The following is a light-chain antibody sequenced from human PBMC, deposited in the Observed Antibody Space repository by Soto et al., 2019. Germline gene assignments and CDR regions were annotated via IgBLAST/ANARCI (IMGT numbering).Light chain of an antibody. CDR1: QGISSY. CDR2: AAS. Sequence: DIQLTQSPSFVSASVGDRVTITCRASQGISSYLVWFQQKPGKAPKLLIYAASTLQSGVPSRFSGSGSGTEFTLTISSLQPEDFAIYHCQQVNTYPLTFGGGTKVEHK. V-gene: IGKV1-9*01. J-gene: IGKJ4*01. CDR3: QQVNTYPLT.